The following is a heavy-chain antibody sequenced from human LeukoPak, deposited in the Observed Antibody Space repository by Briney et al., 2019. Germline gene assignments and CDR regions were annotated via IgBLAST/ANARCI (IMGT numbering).Heavy chain of an antibody. Sequence: ASVKVSCKASGYTFTGYYMHWVRQAPGQGLEWMGWINPNSGGTNYAQKFQGRVTMTRDTSISTAYMELSRLRSDDTAVYYCARDSWIAAAGTTDYWGQGTLVTVSS. V-gene: IGHV1-2*02. CDR1: GYTFTGYY. J-gene: IGHJ4*02. CDR3: ARDSWIAAAGTTDY. CDR2: INPNSGGT. D-gene: IGHD6-13*01.